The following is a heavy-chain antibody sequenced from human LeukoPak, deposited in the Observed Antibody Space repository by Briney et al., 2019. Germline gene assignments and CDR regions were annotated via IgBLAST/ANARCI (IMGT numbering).Heavy chain of an antibody. J-gene: IGHJ5*02. V-gene: IGHV4-59*01. D-gene: IGHD1-14*01. CDR2: IYHSGGT. CDR3: ARLTTGMYNWFDP. Sequence: PSETLSLTCTVSGGSISSYSCTWIRQPPGRALEWIGYIYHSGGTNYNPSLKSRVTISVDTSKNQFSLKLSSVTAADTAVYYCARLTTGMYNWFDPSGQGTLVTVSS. CDR1: GGSISSYS.